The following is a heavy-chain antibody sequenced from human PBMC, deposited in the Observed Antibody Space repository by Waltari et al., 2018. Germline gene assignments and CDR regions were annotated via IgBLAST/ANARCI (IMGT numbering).Heavy chain of an antibody. Sequence: EVQLVESGGGLVQPGRSLRLSCAASGFTFDDYAMHWVRQAPGKGLEVVSGISWNSGSICYADSVKGRFTISRDNAKNSLYLQMNSLRAEDTALYYCAKRGYSEYYFDYWGQGTLVTVSS. D-gene: IGHD5-18*01. CDR1: GFTFDDYA. J-gene: IGHJ4*02. CDR2: ISWNSGSI. CDR3: AKRGYSEYYFDY. V-gene: IGHV3-9*01.